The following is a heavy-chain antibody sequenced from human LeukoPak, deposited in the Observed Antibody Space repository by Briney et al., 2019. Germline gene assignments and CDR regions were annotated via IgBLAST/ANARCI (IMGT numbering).Heavy chain of an antibody. CDR2: INGDGSDP. CDR1: GFTFSTSW. V-gene: IGHV3-74*01. CDR3: AKSYYGSGSLPGDFYY. D-gene: IGHD3-10*01. Sequence: GGSLRLSCEASGFTFSTSWMYWVRHAPGKGLEWVSRINGDGSDPSYADFVKGRITISRDNAKSTLYLEMKNLRAEDTAVYYCAKSYYGSGSLPGDFYYWGQGTLVTVSS. J-gene: IGHJ4*02.